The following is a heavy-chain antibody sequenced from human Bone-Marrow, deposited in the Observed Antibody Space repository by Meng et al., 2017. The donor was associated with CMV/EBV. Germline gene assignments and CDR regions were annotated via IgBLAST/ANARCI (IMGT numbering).Heavy chain of an antibody. J-gene: IGHJ4*02. D-gene: IGHD2-2*01. CDR1: SIISSNYY. V-gene: IGHV4-39*07. CDR3: ARDRGCSSASCFSFVY. CDR2: IWNSGTT. Sequence: SIISSNYYWRWIRQPPGKGLQLIGSIWNSGTTYYNPALKRRVTISVDTSKNQFSLKLTSVTAADTAIYYCARDRGCSSASCFSFVYWGQGTLVTVSS.